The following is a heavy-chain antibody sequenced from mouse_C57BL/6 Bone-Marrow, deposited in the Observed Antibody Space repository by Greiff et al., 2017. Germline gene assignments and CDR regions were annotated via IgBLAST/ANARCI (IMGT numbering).Heavy chain of an antibody. CDR3: ARKPMITNYYAMDY. CDR2: IWTGGGT. CDR1: GFSLTSYA. J-gene: IGHJ4*01. D-gene: IGHD2-4*01. V-gene: IGHV2-9-1*01. Sequence: VQLQESGPGLVAPSQSLSITCTVSGFSLTSYAISWVRQPPGKGLEWLGVIWTGGGTNYNSALNSRLSISKDNSKSQVFLKMNSLQTDDTARYYWARKPMITNYYAMDYWGQGTSVTVSS.